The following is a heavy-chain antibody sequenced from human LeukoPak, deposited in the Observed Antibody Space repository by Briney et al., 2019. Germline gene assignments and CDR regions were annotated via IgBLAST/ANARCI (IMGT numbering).Heavy chain of an antibody. CDR2: IYSSGST. D-gene: IGHD3-16*01. V-gene: IGHV4-59*01. Sequence: SETLSLTCTVSAGSISSYYWSWIRQPPGKGLERIGYIYSSGSTNYNPSLKSRVTISVDTSKNQFSLKLSSVTAADTAVYYCARVDEGGYYYGMDVWGQGTTVTVSS. CDR1: AGSISSYY. J-gene: IGHJ6*02. CDR3: ARVDEGGYYYGMDV.